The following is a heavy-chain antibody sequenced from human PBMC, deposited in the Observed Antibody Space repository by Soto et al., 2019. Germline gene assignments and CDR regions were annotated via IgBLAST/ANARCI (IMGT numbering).Heavy chain of an antibody. D-gene: IGHD3-16*01. J-gene: IGHJ4*02. Sequence: QVQLQESGPGLVRPSGTLSLTCAVSGGSISSDNWWGWVRQPPGKGLEWIGEIYHTGITNYNPSLKSRVIMSVDKSKNQFSLRLTSVTAEETAVFYCARFGSPLLLLGELAPYYFDYWGQGILVTVSS. CDR1: GGSISSDNW. CDR2: IYHTGIT. CDR3: ARFGSPLLLLGELAPYYFDY. V-gene: IGHV4-4*02.